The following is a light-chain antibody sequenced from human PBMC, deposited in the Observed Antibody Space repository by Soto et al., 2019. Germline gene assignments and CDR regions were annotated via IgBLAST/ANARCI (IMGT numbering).Light chain of an antibody. CDR1: QSVSSY. Sequence: EIVLTQSPGTLSLSPGDRATLSCRASQSVSSYLAWYQQKPGQAPRLLIYGASTRATGIPARFSGSGSGTEFTLTISRLEPEDFAVYYCQQYGSSPRTFGQGTKVDIK. CDR2: GAS. CDR3: QQYGSSPRT. J-gene: IGKJ1*01. V-gene: IGKV3-20*01.